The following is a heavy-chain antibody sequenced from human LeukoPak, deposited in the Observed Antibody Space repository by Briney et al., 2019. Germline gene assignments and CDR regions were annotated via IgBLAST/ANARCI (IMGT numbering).Heavy chain of an antibody. D-gene: IGHD2-8*01. J-gene: IGHJ4*02. CDR1: GFTVSGNY. V-gene: IGHV3-53*01. CDR2: IYSVSDT. Sequence: GESLRLSCAASGFTVSGNYMTWVRQAPGKGLEWVSLIYSVSDTFYEDSVKGRFTISRDNAKDTLYLQLNSLTAEDTAMYYCARGVNGNSDYWGQGALVT. CDR3: ARGVNGNSDY.